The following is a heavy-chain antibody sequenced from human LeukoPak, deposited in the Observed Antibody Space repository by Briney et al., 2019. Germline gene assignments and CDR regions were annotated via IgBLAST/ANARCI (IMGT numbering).Heavy chain of an antibody. D-gene: IGHD3-10*01. CDR1: GYSLTSYW. J-gene: IGHJ4*02. Sequence: GESLKISCKGSGYSLTSYWIGWVRQMPGKGLEWMGIIYPGDSDTRYSPSFQGQVTISADKSISTAYLQWSSLKASDTAMYYCARGGRYYYGSGSPGDYWGQGTLVTVSS. V-gene: IGHV5-51*01. CDR3: ARGGRYYYGSGSPGDY. CDR2: IYPGDSDT.